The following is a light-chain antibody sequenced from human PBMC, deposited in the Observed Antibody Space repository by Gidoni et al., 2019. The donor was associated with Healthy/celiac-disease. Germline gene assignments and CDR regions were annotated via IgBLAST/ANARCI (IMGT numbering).Light chain of an antibody. CDR1: QSLLHSNGYNY. CDR2: LGS. J-gene: IGKJ1*01. CDR3: MQALQTLGT. Sequence: IVLTQSPLSLPVTPGEPASISCRSSQSLLHSNGYNYLDWYLQKPGQSPQLLIYLGSNRASGVPDRFSGSGSGTDFTLKISRVEAEDVGVYYCMQALQTLGTFGQGTKVEIK. V-gene: IGKV2-28*01.